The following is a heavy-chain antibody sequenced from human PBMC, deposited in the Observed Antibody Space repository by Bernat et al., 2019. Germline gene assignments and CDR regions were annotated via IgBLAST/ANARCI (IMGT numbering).Heavy chain of an antibody. CDR1: GGTFSSYA. D-gene: IGHD3-16*02. CDR3: ASGVITFGGVIVDGYYYYGMDV. J-gene: IGHJ6*02. Sequence: QVQLVQSGAEVKKPGSSVKVSCKASGGTFSSYAISWVRQAPGQGLEWMGGIIPIFGTANYAQKFQGRVTITADKSTSTAYMELSSLRSEDTAVYYCASGVITFGGVIVDGYYYYGMDVWGQGTTVTVSS. V-gene: IGHV1-69*06. CDR2: IIPIFGTA.